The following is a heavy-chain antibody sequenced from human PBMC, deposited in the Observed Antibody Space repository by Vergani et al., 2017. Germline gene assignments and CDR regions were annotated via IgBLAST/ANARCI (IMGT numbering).Heavy chain of an antibody. D-gene: IGHD3-22*01. CDR1: GGSISSGSYY. V-gene: IGHV4-61*02. CDR3: ARDRRGDYDSSGYQYYFDY. CDR2: IYTSGST. J-gene: IGHJ4*02. Sequence: QVQLQESGPGLVKPSQTLSLTCTVSGGSISSGSYYWSWIRQPAGKGLEWIGRIYTSGSTNYKPSLKSRVTISVDTSKNQFSLKLSSVTAADTAVYYCARDRRGDYDSSGYQYYFDYWGQGTLVTVSS.